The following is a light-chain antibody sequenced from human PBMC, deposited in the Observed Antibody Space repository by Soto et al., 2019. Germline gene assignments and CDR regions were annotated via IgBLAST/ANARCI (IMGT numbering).Light chain of an antibody. Sequence: DIPMTQYPSTLSASVGDRVTITCRASQTVNSWLAWYQQKPGKAPKLLIYKASTLESGVPSRFSGSGSGTDFTLTISSLQPDDFATYYCQQYNHWYSFGQGTKLQIK. V-gene: IGKV1-5*03. CDR2: KAS. J-gene: IGKJ2*01. CDR3: QQYNHWYS. CDR1: QTVNSW.